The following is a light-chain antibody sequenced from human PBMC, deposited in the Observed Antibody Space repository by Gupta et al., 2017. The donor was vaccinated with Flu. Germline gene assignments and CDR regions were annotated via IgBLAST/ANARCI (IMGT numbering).Light chain of an antibody. CDR1: QSVSSSY. J-gene: IGKJ3*01. Sequence: GTLSLSPGERATLSCRASQSVSSSYLAWYQQKPGQAPRLLIYGASGRATGIPDRFSGSESGTDFTLTISRLEPEDFAVYYCQQYGSSPFTFGPGTTVDIK. V-gene: IGKV3-20*01. CDR2: GAS. CDR3: QQYGSSPFT.